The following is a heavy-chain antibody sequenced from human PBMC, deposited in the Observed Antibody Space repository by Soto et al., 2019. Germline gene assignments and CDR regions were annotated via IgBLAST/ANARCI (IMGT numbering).Heavy chain of an antibody. Sequence: RASVKVSCKASGYTFTGYYMHWVRQAPGQGLEWMGWINPNSGGTNYAQKFQGRVTMTRDTSISTAYMELSRLRSDDTAVYYCARGGPDYDILTGTRGPWFDPWGQGTLVTVSS. D-gene: IGHD3-9*01. CDR1: GYTFTGYY. CDR3: ARGGPDYDILTGTRGPWFDP. J-gene: IGHJ5*02. V-gene: IGHV1-2*02. CDR2: INPNSGGT.